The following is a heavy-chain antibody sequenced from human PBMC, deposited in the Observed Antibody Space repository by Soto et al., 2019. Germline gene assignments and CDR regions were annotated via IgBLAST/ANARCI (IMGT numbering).Heavy chain of an antibody. J-gene: IGHJ6*02. V-gene: IGHV1-18*01. Sequence: ASVKVSCKASGYTFTSYGISWVRQAPGQGLEWMGWISAYNGNTNYAQKLQGRVTMTTDTSTSTAYMELRSLRSDDTAVYYCARDCGTVLWFDPKLGYYYGMDVWGQGTTVTVSS. CDR1: GYTFTSYG. CDR2: ISAYNGNT. CDR3: ARDCGTVLWFDPKLGYYYGMDV. D-gene: IGHD3-10*01.